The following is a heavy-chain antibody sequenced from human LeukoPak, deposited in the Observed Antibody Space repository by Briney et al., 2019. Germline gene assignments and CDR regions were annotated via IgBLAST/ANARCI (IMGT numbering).Heavy chain of an antibody. Sequence: SGESLKISCKGSGYSFSSYWIGWVRQMPGKGLEWMGIIYPGDSDTRYSPSFQGQVTISADKSISTAYLQWSSLKASDTAMYYCARQIDYGDSLGYFDLWGRGTLVTVSS. CDR2: IYPGDSDT. CDR1: GYSFSSYW. D-gene: IGHD4-17*01. CDR3: ARQIDYGDSLGYFDL. J-gene: IGHJ2*01. V-gene: IGHV5-51*01.